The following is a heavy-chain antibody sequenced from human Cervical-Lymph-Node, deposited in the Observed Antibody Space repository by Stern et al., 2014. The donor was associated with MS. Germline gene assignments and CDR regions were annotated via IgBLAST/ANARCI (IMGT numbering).Heavy chain of an antibody. CDR1: GGTFSSYA. Sequence: QMQLVQSGAEVKKPGSSARVSCKASGGTFSSYAISWVRQAPGQGLEGMGGIIPMFGTANYAQKFQCRVTITADDSTTTAYMEVSSLRSEDTAVYYCASSVGELTPEAVWGQGTTVTVFS. CDR3: ASSVGELTPEAV. V-gene: IGHV1-69*01. D-gene: IGHD3-10*01. CDR2: IIPMFGTA. J-gene: IGHJ6*02.